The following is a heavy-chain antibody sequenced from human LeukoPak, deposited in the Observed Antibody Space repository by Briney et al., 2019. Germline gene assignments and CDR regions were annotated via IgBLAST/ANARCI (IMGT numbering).Heavy chain of an antibody. J-gene: IGHJ3*02. D-gene: IGHD3-22*01. CDR1: GFSFDEYG. V-gene: IGHV3-43D*03. Sequence: GGSLRLSCAASGFSFDEYGVHWVRQAPGKGLEWVSLITWNAGTTYYVDAVKGRFTISRDNSKNSLYLQMNSLRTEDTALYYCAKDTYSSYDTSGYSGVFDMWGQGTMVTVSS. CDR2: ITWNAGTT. CDR3: AKDTYSSYDTSGYSGVFDM.